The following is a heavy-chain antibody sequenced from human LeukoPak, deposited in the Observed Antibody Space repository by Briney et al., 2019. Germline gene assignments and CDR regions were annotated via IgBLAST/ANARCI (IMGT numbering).Heavy chain of an antibody. CDR1: GFTFSSYE. V-gene: IGHV3-30*02. Sequence: PGGSLRLSCAASGFTFSSYEMNWVRQAPGKGLEWVAFIRYDGTNKYYADSVKGRFTISRDNSKNTLYLQMNSLRAEDTAVYYCAKDPGGVVVAAYFDYWGQGTLVTVSS. D-gene: IGHD2-15*01. CDR2: IRYDGTNK. J-gene: IGHJ4*02. CDR3: AKDPGGVVVAAYFDY.